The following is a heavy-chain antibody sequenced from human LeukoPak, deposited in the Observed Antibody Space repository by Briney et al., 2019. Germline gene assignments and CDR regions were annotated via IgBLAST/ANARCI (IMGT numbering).Heavy chain of an antibody. D-gene: IGHD3-22*01. CDR1: GFTFDDYG. Sequence: PGGSLRLSCAASGFTFDDYGMSWVRQAPGKGLEWVSGINWNGGGTGYADSVKGRFTISRDNAKNSLYLQMNSLRAEDTAVYYCARARYDSSGYYPILDYWGQGTLVTVST. CDR2: INWNGGGT. V-gene: IGHV3-20*04. J-gene: IGHJ4*02. CDR3: ARARYDSSGYYPILDY.